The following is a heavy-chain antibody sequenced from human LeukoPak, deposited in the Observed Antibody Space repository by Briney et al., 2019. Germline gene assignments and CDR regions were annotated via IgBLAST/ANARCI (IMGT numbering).Heavy chain of an antibody. J-gene: IGHJ4*02. V-gene: IGHV3-7*01. CDR3: TRDGLYYYDSSGYRYFDY. CDR1: GFTFSSYW. Sequence: GGSLRVSCAASGFTFSSYWMSWVRQAPGKGLEWVANIKQDGSEKKYVDSVKGRFTISRDNAKNSLYLQMNSLRAEDTAVYFCTRDGLYYYDSSGYRYFDYWGQGTLVTVSS. D-gene: IGHD3-22*01. CDR2: IKQDGSEK.